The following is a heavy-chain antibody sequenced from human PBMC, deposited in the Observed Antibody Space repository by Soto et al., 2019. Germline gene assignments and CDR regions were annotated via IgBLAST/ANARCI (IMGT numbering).Heavy chain of an antibody. CDR2: IYFGGTT. V-gene: IGHV4-59*08. Sequence: NPSETLSLTCTVSGGSLSPNYWTWIRQPPGKGLEWVGYIYFGGTTSYNPSLRSRVTISVDTSNSQFSLRLSSVTAADTAVYYCARHKGVRGVIILFDYWGQGTLVTVSS. CDR1: GGSLSPNY. CDR3: ARHKGVRGVIILFDY. J-gene: IGHJ4*02. D-gene: IGHD3-10*01.